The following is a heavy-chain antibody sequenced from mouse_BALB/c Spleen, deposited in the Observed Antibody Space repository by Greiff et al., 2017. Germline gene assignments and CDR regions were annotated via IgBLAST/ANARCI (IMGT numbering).Heavy chain of an antibody. CDR3: ARGYFDV. V-gene: IGHV5-9-4*01. CDR1: GFTFSSYA. Sequence: EVQRVESGGGLVKPGGSLKLSCAASGFTFSSYAMSWVRQSPEKRLEWVAEISSGGSYTYYPDTVTGRFTISRDNAKNTLYLEMSSLRSEDTAMYYCARGYFDVWGAGTTVTVSS. J-gene: IGHJ1*01. CDR2: ISSGGSYT.